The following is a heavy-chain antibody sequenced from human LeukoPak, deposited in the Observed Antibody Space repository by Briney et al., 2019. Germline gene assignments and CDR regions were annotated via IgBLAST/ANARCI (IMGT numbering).Heavy chain of an antibody. D-gene: IGHD2-8*02. V-gene: IGHV4-59*01. CDR3: AAGADTDYFDY. Sequence: PSETLSLTCTVSGGSISSYYWSWIRQPPGKGLEWIGYIYYSGRTNYNPSLKSRVTISVDTSKNQFSLKLRSVTAADTAVYYCAAGADTDYFDYWGQGTLVTVSS. J-gene: IGHJ4*02. CDR1: GGSISSYY. CDR2: IYYSGRT.